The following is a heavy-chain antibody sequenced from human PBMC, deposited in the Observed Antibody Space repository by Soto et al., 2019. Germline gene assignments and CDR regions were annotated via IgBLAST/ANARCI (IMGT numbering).Heavy chain of an antibody. CDR2: ISSNGGST. Sequence: EVQLVESGGGLVQPGGSLRLSCAASGFTFSSYAMHWVRQAPGKGLEYVSAISSNGGSTYYANSVKGRFTISRDNSKNTPYLQMGSLGAEDMAVYYCARAMSSSSLKTFYYYCGMDVWGQGTTVTVSS. CDR3: ARAMSSSSLKTFYYYCGMDV. D-gene: IGHD6-13*01. J-gene: IGHJ6*02. V-gene: IGHV3-64*01. CDR1: GFTFSSYA.